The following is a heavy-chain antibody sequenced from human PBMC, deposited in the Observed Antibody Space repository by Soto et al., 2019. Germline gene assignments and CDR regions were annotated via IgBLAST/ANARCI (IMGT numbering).Heavy chain of an antibody. J-gene: IGHJ3*02. V-gene: IGHV3-23*01. CDR2: ISGSGGST. CDR3: AKTLHPATYYYDSSGYYAADAFDI. D-gene: IGHD3-22*01. CDR1: GFTFSSYA. Sequence: GSLRLSCAATGFTFSSYAMSWVRQAPGKGLEWVSAISGSGGSTYYADSVKGRFTISRDNSKNTLYLQMNSLRAEDTALYYCAKTLHPATYYYDSSGYYAADAFDIWGQGTMVTVS.